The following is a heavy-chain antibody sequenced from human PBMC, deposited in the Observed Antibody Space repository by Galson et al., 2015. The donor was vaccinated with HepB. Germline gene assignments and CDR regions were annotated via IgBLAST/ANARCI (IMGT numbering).Heavy chain of an antibody. CDR3: ARTRRAAAGIFDN. V-gene: IGHV3-74*01. D-gene: IGHD6-13*01. CDR1: GFTFNSYW. CDR2: INSDGSYI. Sequence: SLRLSCAASGFTFNSYWMHWVRQVPGKGLVWVSRINSDGSYITYADSVKGRFTISRDNAKNTLYLQMNSPRAEDTALYYCARTRRAAAGIFDNWGQGSLVTVSS. J-gene: IGHJ4*02.